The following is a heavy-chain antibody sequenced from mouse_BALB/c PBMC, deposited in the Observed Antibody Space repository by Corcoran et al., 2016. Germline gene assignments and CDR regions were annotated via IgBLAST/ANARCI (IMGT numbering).Heavy chain of an antibody. CDR2: IDPANGNT. CDR3: ARWDWYFDV. J-gene: IGHJ1*01. CDR1: GFNIKENY. Sequence: EVQLQPSGAELVKPGASVKLSCTASGFNIKENYMHWVKQRPEQGLEWIGRIDPANGNTKYDPKFQGKATITADTSSNTAYLQLSSLTSEDTAVYYCARWDWYFDVWGAGTTVTVSS. V-gene: IGHV14-3*02.